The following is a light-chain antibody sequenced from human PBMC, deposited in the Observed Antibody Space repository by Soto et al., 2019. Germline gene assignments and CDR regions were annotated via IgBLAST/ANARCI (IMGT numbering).Light chain of an antibody. CDR1: QGISSY. CDR2: GAS. J-gene: IGKJ4*01. Sequence: IQLTQSPSSLSASVGDRVTITCRASQGISSYLAWYQQKPGKAPKLLIYGASNLQSGVPSRFSGSGSGTDFILTINSLQPEDFATYYCQKYNSAPLTFGGGTKVDIK. CDR3: QKYNSAPLT. V-gene: IGKV1-9*01.